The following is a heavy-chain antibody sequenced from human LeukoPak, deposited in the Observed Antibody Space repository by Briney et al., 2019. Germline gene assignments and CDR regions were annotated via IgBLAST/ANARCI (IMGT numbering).Heavy chain of an antibody. V-gene: IGHV3-23*01. D-gene: IGHD3-10*01. J-gene: IGHJ5*02. Sequence: GGSLRLSCAASGFTLSGYAMSRGHQDPGKGQEWVSAISSRGGSTYYADSLKGRFTISRDNSKTTLYLQINSLSAEDTAVYYCARDPGARWFAPWGQGTLVTVSS. CDR2: ISSRGGST. CDR3: ARDPGARWFAP. CDR1: GFTLSGYA.